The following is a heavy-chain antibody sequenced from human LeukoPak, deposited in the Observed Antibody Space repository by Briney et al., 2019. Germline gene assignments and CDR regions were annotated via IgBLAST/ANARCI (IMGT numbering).Heavy chain of an antibody. D-gene: IGHD2-21*02. J-gene: IGHJ4*02. CDR2: INQDENHR. CDR1: GFTFSTYW. Sequence: GGSLRLSCTASGFTFSTYWMTWVRQAPGKGLEWVASINQDENHRHYVPSARGRFTISRDNAKNSLLLQMNSSTAEDTAIYYCARSGPQAPDCYHYWGQGTQVTVSS. V-gene: IGHV3-7*03. CDR3: ARSGPQAPDCYHY.